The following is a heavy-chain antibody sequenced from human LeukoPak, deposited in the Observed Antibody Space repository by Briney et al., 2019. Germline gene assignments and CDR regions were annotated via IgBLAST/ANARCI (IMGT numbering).Heavy chain of an antibody. D-gene: IGHD6-13*01. J-gene: IGHJ4*02. CDR3: ASLSAAGFFDY. CDR1: GYTLTELA. CDR2: INPNSGGT. Sequence: ASVKVSCKVSGYTLTELAMHWVRQAPGQGLEWMGRINPNSGGTNYAQKFQGRVTMTRDTSISTAYMELSRLRSDDTAVYYCASLSAAGFFDYWGQGTLVTVSS. V-gene: IGHV1-2*06.